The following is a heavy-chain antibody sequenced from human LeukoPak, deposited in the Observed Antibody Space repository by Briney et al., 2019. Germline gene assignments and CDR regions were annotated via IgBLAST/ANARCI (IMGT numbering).Heavy chain of an antibody. Sequence: SVKVSCKAFGGTFSSYAIGWVRQAPGQGLEWMGGIIPIFGTANYAQKFQGRVTITTDESTSTAYMELSSLRSEDTAVYYCARDNYVWGSYRYTPSDAFDIWGQGTMVTVSS. CDR1: GGTFSSYA. CDR3: ARDNYVWGSYRYTPSDAFDI. D-gene: IGHD3-16*02. V-gene: IGHV1-69*05. CDR2: IIPIFGTA. J-gene: IGHJ3*02.